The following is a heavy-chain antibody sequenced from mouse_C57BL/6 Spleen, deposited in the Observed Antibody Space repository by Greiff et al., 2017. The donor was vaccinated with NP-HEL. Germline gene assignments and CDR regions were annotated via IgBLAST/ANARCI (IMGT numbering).Heavy chain of an antibody. CDR3: ARGEFITTVAFDY. J-gene: IGHJ2*01. CDR1: GYTFTDYY. Sequence: QVQLKQSGAELVRPGASVKLSCKASGYTFTDYYINWVKQRPGQGLEWIARIYPGSGNTYYNEKFKGKATLTAEKSSSTAYMQLSSLTSEDSAVYFCARGEFITTVAFDYWGQGTTLTVSS. CDR2: IYPGSGNT. V-gene: IGHV1-76*01. D-gene: IGHD1-1*01.